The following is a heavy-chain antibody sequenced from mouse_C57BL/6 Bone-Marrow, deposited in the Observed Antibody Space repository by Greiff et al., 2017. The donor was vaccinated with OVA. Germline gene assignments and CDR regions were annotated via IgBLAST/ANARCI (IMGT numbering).Heavy chain of an antibody. J-gene: IGHJ1*03. CDR1: GFTFSNYW. CDR2: IRLKSDNYAT. V-gene: IGHV6-3*01. CDR3: ARLYPSYFDV. Sequence: EVMLVESGGGLVQPGGSMKLSCVASGFTFSNYWMNWVRQSPEKGLEWVAQIRLKSDNYATHYAESVKGRFTISRDDSKSSVYLQMNNLRAEDTGMYYCARLYPSYFDVWGTGTTVTVSS.